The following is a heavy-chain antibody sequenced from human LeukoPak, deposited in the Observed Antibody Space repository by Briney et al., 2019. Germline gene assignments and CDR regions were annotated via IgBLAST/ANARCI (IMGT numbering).Heavy chain of an antibody. Sequence: PGASLSLSLAPSGFTVSDYYMGSVRDTPGGGLESVSYISSSSSYPNYADSVKGRFTISRDNAKNSLYLQMNSLRAEDTAVYYCAREFVSAAGTFFRFNWFDPWGQGTLVTVSS. CDR1: GFTVSDYY. D-gene: IGHD1-1*01. V-gene: IGHV3-11*06. CDR3: AREFVSAAGTFFRFNWFDP. CDR2: ISSSSSYP. J-gene: IGHJ5*02.